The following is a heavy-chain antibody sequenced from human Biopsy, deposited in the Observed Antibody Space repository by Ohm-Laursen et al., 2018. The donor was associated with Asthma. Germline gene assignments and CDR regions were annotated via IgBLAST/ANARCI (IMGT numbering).Heavy chain of an antibody. CDR2: ISFDGSNK. D-gene: IGHD2-21*02. J-gene: IGHJ3*01. CDR3: ASYEVVTAILPMDV. Sequence: SLRLSCSASGFSFNSYGMHWVRQAPGKGLEWVAVISFDGSNKYYGDSVKGRFTIARDNSKNTVYLQMNSLRAEDTAVYYCASYEVVTAILPMDVWGQGTMVTVSS. V-gene: IGHV3-30*03. CDR1: GFSFNSYG.